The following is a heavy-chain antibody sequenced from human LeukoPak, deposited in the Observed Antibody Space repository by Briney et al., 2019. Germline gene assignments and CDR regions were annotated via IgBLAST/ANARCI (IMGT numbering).Heavy chain of an antibody. V-gene: IGHV1-2*02. CDR2: INPNSGGT. D-gene: IGHD3-22*01. CDR3: AREFIPRVYDSSGSNAFDI. Sequence: ASVKVSCKASGYTFTGYYMHWVRQAPGQGLEWMGWINPNSGGTNYAQKFQGRVTMTRDTSISTAYMEPSRLRSDDTAVYYCAREFIPRVYDSSGSNAFDIWGQGTMVTVSS. J-gene: IGHJ3*02. CDR1: GYTFTGYY.